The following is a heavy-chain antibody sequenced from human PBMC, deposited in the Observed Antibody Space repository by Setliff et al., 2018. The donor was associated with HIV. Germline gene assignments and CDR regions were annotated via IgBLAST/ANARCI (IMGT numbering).Heavy chain of an antibody. D-gene: IGHD3-22*01. CDR2: FYTSGST. J-gene: IGHJ4*02. CDR3: ARDRLTYYFDY. CDR1: GGSINTYY. V-gene: IGHV4-4*07. Sequence: SETLSLTCTVSGGSINTYYWSWIRQPAWKGLEWIGRFYTSGSTNHNPSLKSRVTMSVDTSKNQFSLKLSSVTAADTAVYYCARDRLTYYFDYWGQGILVTVSS.